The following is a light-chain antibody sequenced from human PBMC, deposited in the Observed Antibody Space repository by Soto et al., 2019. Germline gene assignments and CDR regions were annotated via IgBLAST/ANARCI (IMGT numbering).Light chain of an antibody. V-gene: IGLV2-14*01. CDR3: SSYTSSTTLYYV. J-gene: IGLJ1*01. Sequence: YVLTQPACVSGSPGQSITLYWTGPCSDVGGYNYVSWYQQHPDKAPKLMIYDVSNRPSGVSNRFSGSKSGNTASLTISGLQAEDEADYYCSSYTSSTTLYYVFGTGT. CDR2: DVS. CDR1: CSDVGGYNY.